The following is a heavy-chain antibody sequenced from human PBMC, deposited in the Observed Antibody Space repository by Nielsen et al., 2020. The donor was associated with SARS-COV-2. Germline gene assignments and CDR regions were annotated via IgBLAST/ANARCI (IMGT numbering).Heavy chain of an antibody. V-gene: IGHV3-23*01. D-gene: IGHD5-12*01. CDR2: ISGTADST. Sequence: GESLKISCAASGFSFNTFGMSWVRQTPGKGLEWISTISGTADSTYYADSVKGRFTISRDNSKNTLYLQMNSLRAEDTATYYCARFSGYYWPQDYWGQGTLVTVSS. CDR1: GFSFNTFG. J-gene: IGHJ4*02. CDR3: ARFSGYYWPQDY.